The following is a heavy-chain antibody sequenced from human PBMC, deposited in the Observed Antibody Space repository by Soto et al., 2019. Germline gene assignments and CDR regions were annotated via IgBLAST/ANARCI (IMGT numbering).Heavy chain of an antibody. D-gene: IGHD6-19*01. CDR1: GFTFSSYG. J-gene: IGHJ4*02. CDR3: ARDRSIAVAGTLTYYFDY. Sequence: QVQLVESGGGVVQPGRSLRLSCAASGFTFSSYGMHWVRQAPGKGLEWVAVIWYDGSNKYYADSVKGRFTISRDNSKNTLYLQMNSLRAEDTAVYYCARDRSIAVAGTLTYYFDYWGRGTLVTVSS. V-gene: IGHV3-33*01. CDR2: IWYDGSNK.